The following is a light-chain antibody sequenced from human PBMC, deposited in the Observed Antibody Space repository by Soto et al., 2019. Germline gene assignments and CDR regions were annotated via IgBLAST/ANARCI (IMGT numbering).Light chain of an antibody. J-gene: IGKJ1*01. V-gene: IGKV3-20*01. CDR3: QQYGSSRWT. Sequence: EIVLTQSPGTLSLSPGERATLYCRASQRVGSNYLAWYQQNPGQPPRLLIYGASARATGIADRFSGSGSGTDFTLTISRLEPEDFAVYYCQQYGSSRWTFGQGTKV. CDR1: QRVGSNY. CDR2: GAS.